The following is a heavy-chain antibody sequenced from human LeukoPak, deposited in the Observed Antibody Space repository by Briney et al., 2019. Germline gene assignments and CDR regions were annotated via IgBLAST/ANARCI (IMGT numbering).Heavy chain of an antibody. CDR3: ARDYSNYEVLSENWYFDL. Sequence: ASVKVSCKASGGTFSSYAISWVRQAPGQGLEWMGGIIPIFGTANYAQKFQGRVTITTDESTSTAYMELSSLRSEDTAVYYCARDYSNYEVLSENWYFDLWGRGTLVTVSS. CDR1: GGTFSSYA. V-gene: IGHV1-69*05. CDR2: IIPIFGTA. D-gene: IGHD4-11*01. J-gene: IGHJ2*01.